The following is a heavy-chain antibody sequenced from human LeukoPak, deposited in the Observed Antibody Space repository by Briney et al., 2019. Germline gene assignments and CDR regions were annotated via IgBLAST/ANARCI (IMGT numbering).Heavy chain of an antibody. CDR1: GGSFSGYY. CDR2: INHSGST. V-gene: IGHV4-34*01. J-gene: IGHJ4*02. Sequence: SETLSLTCAVYGGSFSGYYWSWIRQPPGKGLEWIGEINHSGSTYYNPSLKSRVTISVDTSKNQFSLKLSSVTAADTAVYYCAREVGATTKDFDYWGQGTLVTVSS. CDR3: AREVGATTKDFDY. D-gene: IGHD1-26*01.